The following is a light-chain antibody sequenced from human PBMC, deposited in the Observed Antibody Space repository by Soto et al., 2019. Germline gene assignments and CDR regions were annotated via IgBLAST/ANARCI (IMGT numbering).Light chain of an antibody. J-gene: IGKJ2*01. Sequence: DIQLTQSPSSLSASVGDRVTITCRASHSISTYLNWYQQKPGTAPSLLIYTTSSLQSGVPSRFSGSGSGTDFTLTIGGLQPADFAIYYCQQSYSSPYTFGLGTKVQIK. CDR2: TTS. CDR1: HSISTY. V-gene: IGKV1-39*01. CDR3: QQSYSSPYT.